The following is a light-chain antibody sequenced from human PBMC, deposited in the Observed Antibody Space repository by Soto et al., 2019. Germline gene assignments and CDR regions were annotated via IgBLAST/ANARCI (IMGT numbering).Light chain of an antibody. CDR2: GAS. CDR1: QSVSSSY. CDR3: QQYGSSPYT. Sequence: EIVLTQSPGTLSLSPGERATLSCRASQSVSSSYLAWYQQKPGQAPRLLIYGASSRATGIPDRFSGSGSGTYFTLIITRLEPEDFAVYYWQQYGSSPYTFGHGTKLDIK. V-gene: IGKV3-20*01. J-gene: IGKJ2*01.